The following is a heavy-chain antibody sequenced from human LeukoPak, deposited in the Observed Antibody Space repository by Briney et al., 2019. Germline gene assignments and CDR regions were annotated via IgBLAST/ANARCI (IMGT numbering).Heavy chain of an antibody. CDR2: IRSKAYGGTT. Sequence: GGSLRLSCTASGFTFCDYAMSWFRQAPGKGLEWVGFIRSKAYGGTTEYAASVKGRFTISRDDSKSIAYLQMNSLKTEDTAVYYCTRKYREAVDYWGQETLVTVSS. J-gene: IGHJ4*02. CDR1: GFTFCDYA. D-gene: IGHD5-12*01. V-gene: IGHV3-49*03. CDR3: TRKYREAVDY.